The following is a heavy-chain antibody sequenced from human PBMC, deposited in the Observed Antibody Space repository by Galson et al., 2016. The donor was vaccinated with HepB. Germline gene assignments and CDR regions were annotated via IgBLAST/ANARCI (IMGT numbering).Heavy chain of an antibody. Sequence: SLRLSCAASGFTFSSYAMHWVRQAPGKGLAWVAVLSYDGSYESYAGAVKGRFTISRDTFKNTLYLHLNSLRAEETAVYYCARAVHGSGSYWDKWGQGTLVAVSS. D-gene: IGHD3-10*01. V-gene: IGHV3-30*04. CDR3: ARAVHGSGSYWDK. J-gene: IGHJ4*02. CDR1: GFTFSSYA. CDR2: LSYDGSYE.